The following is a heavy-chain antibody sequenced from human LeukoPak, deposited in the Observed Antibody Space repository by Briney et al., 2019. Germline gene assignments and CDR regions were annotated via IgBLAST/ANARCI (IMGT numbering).Heavy chain of an antibody. Sequence: GGSLRLSCAASGFTFSSYSMNWVRQAPGKGLEWVSSISSSSSYIYYADSVKGRFTISRDNAKNSLYLQMNSLRAEDTAVYYCARSLRARSYYYDSSGYRIPSDYWGQGTLVTVSS. J-gene: IGHJ4*02. CDR1: GFTFSSYS. CDR2: ISSSSSYI. D-gene: IGHD3-22*01. V-gene: IGHV3-21*01. CDR3: ARSLRARSYYYDSSGYRIPSDY.